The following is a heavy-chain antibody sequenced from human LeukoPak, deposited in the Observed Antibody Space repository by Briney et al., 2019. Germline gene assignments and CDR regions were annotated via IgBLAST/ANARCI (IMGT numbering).Heavy chain of an antibody. V-gene: IGHV1-18*01. CDR3: ARDCSGGSCYRLGDY. CDR1: GYTFTSYG. CDR2: ISAYNGNT. D-gene: IGHD2-15*01. Sequence: ASVKVSCKASGYTFTSYGISWVRQTPGQGLEWMGWISAYNGNTNYAQKLQGRVTMTTDTSTSTAYMELRSLRSDDTAVYYCARDCSGGSCYRLGDYWGQGTLVTVSS. J-gene: IGHJ4*02.